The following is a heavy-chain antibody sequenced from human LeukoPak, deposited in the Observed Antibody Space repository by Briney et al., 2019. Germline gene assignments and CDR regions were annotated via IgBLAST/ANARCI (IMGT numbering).Heavy chain of an antibody. J-gene: IGHJ4*02. D-gene: IGHD3-3*01. Sequence: GRSLRLSCAASGFTFSSYSMNWVRQAPGKGLEWVSDISSSSSTIYYADSVKGRFTISRDNAKNSLYLEMNSLRAEDTAVYYCARTYYDFWSGYYSHEGNPFDYWGQGTLVTVSS. CDR2: ISSSSSTI. V-gene: IGHV3-48*01. CDR1: GFTFSSYS. CDR3: ARTYYDFWSGYYSHEGNPFDY.